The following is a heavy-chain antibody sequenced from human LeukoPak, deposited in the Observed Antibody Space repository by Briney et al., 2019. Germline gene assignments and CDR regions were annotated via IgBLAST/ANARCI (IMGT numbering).Heavy chain of an antibody. Sequence: ASVKVSCKASGYTFTSYAMHWVRQAPGQRLEWMGWINAGNGNTKYSQKFQGRVTITRDTSASTAYMELSSRRSEDTAVYYCARDPSFDSSVLYYWGQGTLVTVSS. J-gene: IGHJ4*02. D-gene: IGHD3-22*01. CDR1: GYTFTSYA. CDR3: ARDPSFDSSVLYY. CDR2: INAGNGNT. V-gene: IGHV1-3*01.